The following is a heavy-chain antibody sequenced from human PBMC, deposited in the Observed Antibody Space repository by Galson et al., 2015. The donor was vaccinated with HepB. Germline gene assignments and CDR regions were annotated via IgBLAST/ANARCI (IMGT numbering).Heavy chain of an antibody. D-gene: IGHD3-22*01. Sequence: SLRLSCAASGFTFSSYGMHWARQAPGKGLEWVAVIWYDGSNKYYADSVKGRFTISRDNSKNTLYLQMNSLRAEDTAVYYCAREYYDSSGYSMGDSYFDYWGQGTLVTVSS. CDR1: GFTFSSYG. J-gene: IGHJ4*02. V-gene: IGHV3-33*01. CDR3: AREYYDSSGYSMGDSYFDY. CDR2: IWYDGSNK.